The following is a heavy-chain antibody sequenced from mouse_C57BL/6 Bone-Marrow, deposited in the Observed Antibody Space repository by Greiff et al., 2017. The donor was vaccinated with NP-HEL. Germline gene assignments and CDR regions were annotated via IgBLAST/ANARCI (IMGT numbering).Heavy chain of an antibody. CDR1: GYTFTSYG. V-gene: IGHV1-81*01. J-gene: IGHJ1*03. CDR2: IYPRSGNT. CDR3: ARPSITTVVPWYFDV. D-gene: IGHD1-1*01. Sequence: VKLVESGAELARPGASVKLSCKASGYTFTSYGISWVKQRTGQGLEWIGEIYPRSGNTYYNEKFKGKATLTADKSSSTAYMELRSLTSEDSAVYFCARPSITTVVPWYFDVWGTGTTVTVSS.